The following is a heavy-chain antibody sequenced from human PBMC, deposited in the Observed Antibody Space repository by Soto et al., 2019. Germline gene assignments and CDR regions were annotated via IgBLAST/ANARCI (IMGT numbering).Heavy chain of an antibody. CDR1: GGSFSNFG. V-gene: IGHV1-69*13. J-gene: IGHJ4*02. D-gene: IGHD6-19*01. Sequence: SVKVSCKASGGSFSNFGISWVRQAPGQGLEWMGGIVPVFGRPNYAQRFRGRLTITADESTSTGYMELSRLTSDDTAVYYCASAAVTGTAGLDFWGQGTQVTVSS. CDR2: IVPVFGRP. CDR3: ASAAVTGTAGLDF.